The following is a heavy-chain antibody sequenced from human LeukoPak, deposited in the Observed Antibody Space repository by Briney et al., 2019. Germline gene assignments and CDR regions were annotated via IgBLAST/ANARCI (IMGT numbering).Heavy chain of an antibody. Sequence: GGSLRLSCAASGVTFSSYAMSWVRQAPGKGLEWVSVISGSGGSTYYADTVKGRFTISRDNSKNTLYLQMNSLRAEDTAVYYCAKDPSGSSPYYFDYWGQGTLVTVSS. CDR3: AKDPSGSSPYYFDY. J-gene: IGHJ4*02. CDR2: ISGSGGST. D-gene: IGHD1-26*01. CDR1: GVTFSSYA. V-gene: IGHV3-23*01.